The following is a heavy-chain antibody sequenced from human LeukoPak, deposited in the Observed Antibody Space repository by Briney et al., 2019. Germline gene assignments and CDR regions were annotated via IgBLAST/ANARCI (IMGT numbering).Heavy chain of an antibody. J-gene: IGHJ4*02. Sequence: GGSLRLFCAASGFTFSTYSMNWVRQAPGKGLEWVSCISSRSSYIYYADSVKGRFTISRDNAKNSLYLQMNSLRAEDTAVYYCARDRGRYDSSGYYYEGYFDYWGQGTLVTVSS. V-gene: IGHV3-21*01. CDR2: ISSRSSYI. CDR3: ARDRGRYDSSGYYYEGYFDY. CDR1: GFTFSTYS. D-gene: IGHD3-22*01.